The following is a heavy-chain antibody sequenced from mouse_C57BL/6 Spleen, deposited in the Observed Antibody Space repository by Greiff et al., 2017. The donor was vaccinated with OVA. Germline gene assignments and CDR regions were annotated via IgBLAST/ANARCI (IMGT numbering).Heavy chain of an antibody. J-gene: IGHJ4*01. CDR1: GYTFTSYW. V-gene: IGHV1-69*01. CDR3: ARYDYGSSYYYAMDY. D-gene: IGHD1-1*01. CDR2: IDPSDSYT. Sequence: QVQLQQPGAELVMPGASVKLSCKASGYTFTSYWMHWVKQRPGQGLEWIGEIDPSDSYTNYNQKFKGKSTLTVDKSSSTAYMQLSSLTSEDSAVYYCARYDYGSSYYYAMDYWGQGTSVTVSS.